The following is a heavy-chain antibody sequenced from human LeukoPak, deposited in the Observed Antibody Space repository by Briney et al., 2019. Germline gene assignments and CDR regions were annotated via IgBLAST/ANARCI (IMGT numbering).Heavy chain of an antibody. CDR1: GYTFTSYG. V-gene: IGHV1-18*01. CDR3: ARANRWELAEYFQH. J-gene: IGHJ1*01. CDR2: ISAYNGNT. D-gene: IGHD1-26*01. Sequence: GASVKVSCKASGYTFTSYGISWVRQAPGQGLEWMGWISAYNGNTNYAQKLQGRVTMTTDTSTSTAYMELRSPRSDDTAVYYCARANRWELAEYFQHWGQGTLVTVSS.